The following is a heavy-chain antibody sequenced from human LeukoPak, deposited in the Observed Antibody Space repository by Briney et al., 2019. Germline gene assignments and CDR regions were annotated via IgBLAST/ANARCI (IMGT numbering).Heavy chain of an antibody. CDR3: ARLHPVYSSGSGNDY. J-gene: IGHJ4*02. V-gene: IGHV4-59*01. CDR2: IYYSGST. Sequence: SETLSLTCTVSGGSISSYYWSWIRQPPGKGLEWIGYIYYSGSTNYNPSLKSRVTISVDTSKNQFSLKLSSVTAADTAVYYCARLHPVYSSGSGNDYWGQGTLVTVSS. D-gene: IGHD6-19*01. CDR1: GGSISSYY.